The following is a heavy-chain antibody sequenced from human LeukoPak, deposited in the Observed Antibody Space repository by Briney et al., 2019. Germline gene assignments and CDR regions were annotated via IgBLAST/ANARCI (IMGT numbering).Heavy chain of an antibody. Sequence: PSETLSLTCTVSGGSISSYYWSWIRQPPGKGLEWIGYIYYSGSTNYNPSLKSRVTISVDTSKNRFSLKLSSVTAADTAVYYCARERAAAGGIHSGMDVWGQGTTVTVSS. CDR2: IYYSGST. CDR1: GGSISSYY. V-gene: IGHV4-59*01. J-gene: IGHJ6*02. D-gene: IGHD6-13*01. CDR3: ARERAAAGGIHSGMDV.